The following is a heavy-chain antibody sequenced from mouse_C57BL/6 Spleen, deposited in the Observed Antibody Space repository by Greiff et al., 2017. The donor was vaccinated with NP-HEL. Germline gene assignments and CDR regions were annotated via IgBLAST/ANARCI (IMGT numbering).Heavy chain of an antibody. CDR1: GYSFTGYY. CDR3: AKGAKDYEEFAY. V-gene: IGHV1-42*01. J-gene: IGHJ3*01. CDR2: INPSTGGT. Sequence: EVQLQQSGPELVKPGASVKISCKASGYSFTGYYMNWVKQSPEKSLEWIGEINPSTGGTTYNQKFKAKATLTVDKSSSTAYMQLKSLTSEDAAVYYCAKGAKDYEEFAYWGQGTLVTVSA. D-gene: IGHD2-4*01.